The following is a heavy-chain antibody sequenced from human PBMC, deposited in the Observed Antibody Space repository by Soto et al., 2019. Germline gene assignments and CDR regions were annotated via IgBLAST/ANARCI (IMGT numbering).Heavy chain of an antibody. D-gene: IGHD6-13*01. J-gene: IGHJ4*02. CDR3: ARGIAPDHFDY. Sequence: QVQLVQSGAEEKKPGASVKVSCKASGYTFTSYAMHWVRQAPGQRLEWMGWINAGNGNTKYSQKFQGRVTITRDTAASTAYMELSSLRSEDTAVYYCARGIAPDHFDYWGQGTLVTVSS. V-gene: IGHV1-3*05. CDR1: GYTFTSYA. CDR2: INAGNGNT.